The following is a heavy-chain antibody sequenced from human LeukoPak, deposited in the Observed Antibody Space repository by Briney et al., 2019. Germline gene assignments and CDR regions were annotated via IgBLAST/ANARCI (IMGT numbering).Heavy chain of an antibody. CDR2: INPNSGGI. Sequence: GASVKVFCKASGYTFTGYFMHWVRQAPGQGLEWMGWINPNSGGITYAQKFQGRVTMTRDTSISTAYMELSELRSDDTAVYYCARFDGRLFTSFDYWGQGTLVTVSS. D-gene: IGHD2-8*01. CDR3: ARFDGRLFTSFDY. J-gene: IGHJ4*02. V-gene: IGHV1-2*02. CDR1: GYTFTGYF.